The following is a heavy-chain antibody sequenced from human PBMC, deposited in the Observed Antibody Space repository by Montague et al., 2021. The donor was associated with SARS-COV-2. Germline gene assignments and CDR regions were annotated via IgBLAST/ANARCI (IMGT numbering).Heavy chain of an antibody. Sequence: SLRLSCAASGFTFDDYGMSWVRQAPGKGLEWVSGINWNGGSTGYXDSVKGRFTISRDNAKNSLCLQMNSLRAEDTALYYCASGYSSSWDIFDYWGQGTLVTVSS. CDR2: INWNGGST. V-gene: IGHV3-20*04. D-gene: IGHD6-13*01. CDR3: ASGYSSSWDIFDY. CDR1: GFTFDDYG. J-gene: IGHJ4*02.